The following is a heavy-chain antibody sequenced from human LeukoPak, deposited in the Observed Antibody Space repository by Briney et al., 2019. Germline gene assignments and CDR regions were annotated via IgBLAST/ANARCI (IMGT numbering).Heavy chain of an antibody. CDR2: IYSGGST. D-gene: IGHD3-3*02. CDR3: ARGPHFPFYYYYYYYMDV. J-gene: IGHJ6*03. CDR1: GFTFNTYA. V-gene: IGHV3-66*01. Sequence: GGSLRLSCAASGFTFNTYAMSWVRQAPGKGLEWVSVIYSGGSTYYADSVKGRFTISRDNSKNTLYLQMNSLRAEDTAVYYCARGPHFPFYYYYYYYMDVWGKGTTVTISS.